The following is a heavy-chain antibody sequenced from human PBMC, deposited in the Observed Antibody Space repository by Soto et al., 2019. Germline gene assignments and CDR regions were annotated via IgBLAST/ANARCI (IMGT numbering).Heavy chain of an antibody. CDR3: AKHAYSTSSHFGY. CDR2: VSGSGGNT. J-gene: IGHJ4*02. Sequence: GGSLRLSCAASGFTFNNYAMSWVRQAPGKGLEWVSAVSGSGGNTYYADSVKGRFTISRDNSKNTLYLQMNSLRAEDTAVYYCAKHAYSTSSHFGYWGQGTLVTVSS. V-gene: IGHV3-23*01. D-gene: IGHD4-4*01. CDR1: GFTFNNYA.